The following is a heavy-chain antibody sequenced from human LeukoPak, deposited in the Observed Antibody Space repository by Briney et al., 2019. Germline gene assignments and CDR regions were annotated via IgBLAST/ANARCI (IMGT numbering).Heavy chain of an antibody. CDR2: IYPADSDT. J-gene: IGHJ4*02. CDR3: ARLVCTLCAGDC. CDR1: GYSFTSQW. V-gene: IGHV5-51*01. D-gene: IGHD2-8*01. Sequence: GESLKISCKGSGYSFTSQWIGWVRQMPGKGLEWMGIIYPADSDTKYSPSFQGQVTISVDKSISTAYLQWSSLKASDTAMYYCARLVCTLCAGDCWGQGTLVTVSS.